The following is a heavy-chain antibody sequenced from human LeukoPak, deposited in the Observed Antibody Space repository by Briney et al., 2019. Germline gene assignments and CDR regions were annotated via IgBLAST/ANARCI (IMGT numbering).Heavy chain of an antibody. D-gene: IGHD3-10*01. CDR1: GFTFSTYG. Sequence: GGSLRFSCAASGFTFSTYGMHWVRQAPGKGLEWLTDIWYDGSNKYYTDSVKGRFTISRGNSKNTLYLQMSSLRAEDTAVYYCARDSNSYGSGATIDYWGQGTLVTVSS. V-gene: IGHV3-33*01. CDR3: ARDSNSYGSGATIDY. J-gene: IGHJ4*02. CDR2: IWYDGSNK.